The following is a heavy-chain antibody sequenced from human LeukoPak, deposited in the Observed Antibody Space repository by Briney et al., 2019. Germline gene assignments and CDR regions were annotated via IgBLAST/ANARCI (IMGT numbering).Heavy chain of an antibody. CDR1: GFTFSSYG. Sequence: GGSLRLSCAASGFTFSSYGMHWVRQAPGKGLEGVAVIWYDGSNKYYADSVKGRFTISRDNSKNTLYLQMNSLRAEDTAVYYCAKEVRNRWFDPWGQGTPVTVSS. CDR2: IWYDGSNK. V-gene: IGHV3-33*06. J-gene: IGHJ5*02. CDR3: AKEVRNRWFDP.